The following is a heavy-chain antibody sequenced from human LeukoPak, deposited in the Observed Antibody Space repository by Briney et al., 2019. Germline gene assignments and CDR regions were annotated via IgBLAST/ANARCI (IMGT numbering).Heavy chain of an antibody. CDR1: GGSTSSYY. D-gene: IGHD4-11*01. V-gene: IGHV4-59*08. CDR3: ARESSNSLDY. J-gene: IGHJ4*02. Sequence: SETLSLTCTVSGGSTSSYYWGWIRQPPGKGLEWIGYIYYSGSTNYNPSLKSRVTISVDTSKNQFSLKVSSVTAADTAVYYCARESSNSLDYWGQGTLVTVSS. CDR2: IYYSGST.